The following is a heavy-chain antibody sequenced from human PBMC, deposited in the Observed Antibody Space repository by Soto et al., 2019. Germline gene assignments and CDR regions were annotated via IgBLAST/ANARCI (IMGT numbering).Heavy chain of an antibody. CDR1: AFPFTSSA. J-gene: IGHJ5*02. Sequence: VQISFKASAFPFTSSAVQWLRQARLQRLEWIGWIVVGSGTTNYAQKFQERVPITREMSPRTAYFELRGLRSEATDGYYCAAAIFLWFGGPWGWFAPWGQGTLVTVSS. V-gene: IGHV1-58*01. CDR2: IVVGSGTT. CDR3: AAAIFLWFGGPWGWFAP. D-gene: IGHD3-10*01.